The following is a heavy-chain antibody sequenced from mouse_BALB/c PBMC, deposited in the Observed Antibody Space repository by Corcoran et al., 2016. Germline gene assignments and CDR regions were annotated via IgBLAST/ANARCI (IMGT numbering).Heavy chain of an antibody. D-gene: IGHD2-4*01. CDR1: GYTFTEYT. CDR2: VNPNNGGT. Sequence: EVQLQQSGPELVKPGASVKISCKTSGYTFTEYTMHWVKQSHGKSLEWIGGVNPNNGGTSYNQKCKGKATLTVDKSSSTAYMELRSLTSGDSAVYYWARARSTMITTAWFAYWGQGTLVTVSA. V-gene: IGHV1-18*01. CDR3: ARARSTMITTAWFAY. J-gene: IGHJ3*01.